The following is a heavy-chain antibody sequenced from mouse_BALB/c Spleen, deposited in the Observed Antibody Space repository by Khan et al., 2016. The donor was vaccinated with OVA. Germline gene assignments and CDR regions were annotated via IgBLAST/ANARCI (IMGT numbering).Heavy chain of an antibody. CDR2: INPHIGET. CDR1: GYSFTGYF. Sequence: EVQLQESGPELVRPGASVKISCMASGYSFTGYFMNWVMQSHGKSLEWIGRINPHIGETFYNQRFKDKATLTVDESSSTAHMELRSLKSEDSAVYYCTRIYPSDFDYWGQGTTVTVSS. CDR3: TRIYPSDFDY. V-gene: IGHV1-20*01. J-gene: IGHJ2*01. D-gene: IGHD2-10*02.